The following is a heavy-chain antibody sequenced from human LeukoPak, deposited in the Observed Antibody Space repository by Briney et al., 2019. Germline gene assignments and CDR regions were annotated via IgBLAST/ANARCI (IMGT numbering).Heavy chain of an antibody. Sequence: GGSLRLSCAASGFTFSSYAMSWVRQAPGKGLEGASAISGSGGSTYYADSVKGRFTISRDNSKNKLYLQMNSLRAEDTAVYYCATEIWFGESHWGQGTLVTVSS. CDR2: ISGSGGST. D-gene: IGHD3-10*01. CDR1: GFTFSSYA. J-gene: IGHJ4*02. CDR3: ATEIWFGESH. V-gene: IGHV3-23*01.